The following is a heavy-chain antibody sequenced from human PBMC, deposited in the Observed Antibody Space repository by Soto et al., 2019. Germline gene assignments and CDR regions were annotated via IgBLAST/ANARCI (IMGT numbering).Heavy chain of an antibody. V-gene: IGHV4-31*03. D-gene: IGHD5-12*01. CDR1: GGSISSGGYY. J-gene: IGHJ4*02. CDR3: ARRRRDGYKMPY. CDR2: IYYSGST. Sequence: PSETLSLTCTVSGGSISSGGYYWSWIRQHPGKGLEWIGYIYYSGSTYYNPSLKSRVTISVDTSKNQFSLKLSSVTAADTAVYYCARRRRDGYKMPYWGQGTLVTVSS.